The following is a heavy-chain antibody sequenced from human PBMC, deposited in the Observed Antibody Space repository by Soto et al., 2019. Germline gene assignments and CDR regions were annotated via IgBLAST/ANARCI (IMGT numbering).Heavy chain of an antibody. CDR1: GGTFSSYA. Sequence: SVKVSCKASGGTFSSYAISWVRQAPGQGLEWMGGIIPIFGTANYAQKFQGRVTITADESTSTAYMELSSLRSEDTAVYYCARGERVVVPAAPYYYYYYGMDVWGQGTTVT. CDR3: ARGERVVVPAAPYYYYYYGMDV. D-gene: IGHD2-2*01. J-gene: IGHJ6*02. V-gene: IGHV1-69*13. CDR2: IIPIFGTA.